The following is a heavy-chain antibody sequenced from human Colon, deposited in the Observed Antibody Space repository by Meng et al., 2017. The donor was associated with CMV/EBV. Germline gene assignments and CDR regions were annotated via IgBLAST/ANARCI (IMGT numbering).Heavy chain of an antibody. CDR2: ISSSGNTA. CDR1: GFMYNSHE. J-gene: IGHJ4*02. CDR3: ARLITMISSVDF. Sequence: GESLKISCVASGFMYNSHEMNWVRQAPGKGLEWIASISSSGNTAYYVDSVKGRFTISRDNANNSLFLQMSSLRAEDTAVYYCARLITMISSVDFWGQGTPVTVSS. D-gene: IGHD3-22*01. V-gene: IGHV3-48*03.